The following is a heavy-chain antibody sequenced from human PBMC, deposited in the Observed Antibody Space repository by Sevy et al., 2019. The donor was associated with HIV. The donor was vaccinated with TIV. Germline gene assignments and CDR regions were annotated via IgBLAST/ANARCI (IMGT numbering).Heavy chain of an antibody. J-gene: IGHJ4*02. CDR2: ISAYNGNT. V-gene: IGHV1-18*01. D-gene: IGHD3-16*02. Sequence: VKVSCKASGYTFTSYGISWVRQAPGQGLEWMGWISAYNGNTNYAQKLQGRVTMTTDISTSTAYMELRSLRSDDTAVYYCARDLRLFGGVIDSFDYWGQGTLVTVSS. CDR1: GYTFTSYG. CDR3: ARDLRLFGGVIDSFDY.